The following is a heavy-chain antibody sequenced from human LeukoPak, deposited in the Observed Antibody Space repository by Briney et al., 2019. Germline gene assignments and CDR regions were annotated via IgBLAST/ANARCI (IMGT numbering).Heavy chain of an antibody. V-gene: IGHV3-13*01. Sequence: GGSLRLSCAASGFTFTNYDMHWVRQATGRGPEWVSAIGIRGDTYYPGSVKGRFTISRENAKSSLYLQMNSLRAEDTAVYYCARGAIQVSGIDEIDHWGQGTLVTVSS. CDR1: GFTFTNYD. D-gene: IGHD5-18*01. CDR2: IGIRGDT. J-gene: IGHJ4*02. CDR3: ARGAIQVSGIDEIDH.